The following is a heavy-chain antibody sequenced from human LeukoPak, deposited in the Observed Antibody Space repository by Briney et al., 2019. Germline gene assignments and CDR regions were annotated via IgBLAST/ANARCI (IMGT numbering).Heavy chain of an antibody. CDR3: ARDQKSYDYVWGSYPFS. CDR2: ISSSSSTI. Sequence: GGSLRLSCAASGFTFSSYSMNWVRQAPGKGLEWVSYISSSSSTIYYADSVKGRFTISRDNSKNTLYLQMNSLRAEDTAVYYCARDQKSYDYVWGSYPFSWGQGTLVTVSS. D-gene: IGHD3-16*02. V-gene: IGHV3-48*01. J-gene: IGHJ5*02. CDR1: GFTFSSYS.